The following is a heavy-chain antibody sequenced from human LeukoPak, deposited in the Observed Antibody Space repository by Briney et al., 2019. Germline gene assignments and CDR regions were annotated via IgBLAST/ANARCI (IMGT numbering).Heavy chain of an antibody. V-gene: IGHV4-4*09. CDR1: GGSLSSYY. Sequence: SETLSLTCTVSGGSLSSYYWSWMRQPPGKGLEWIGYIYTSGSTNYNPSLKSRVTISVDTSKNQFSLKLSSVTAADTAVYYCARRFGFGELSGWFDPWGQGTLVTVSS. J-gene: IGHJ5*02. CDR2: IYTSGST. CDR3: ARRFGFGELSGWFDP. D-gene: IGHD3-10*01.